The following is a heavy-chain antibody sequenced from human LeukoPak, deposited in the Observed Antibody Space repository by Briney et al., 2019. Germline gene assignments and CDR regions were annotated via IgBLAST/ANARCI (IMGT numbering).Heavy chain of an antibody. V-gene: IGHV1-18*01. D-gene: IGHD1-1*01. CDR1: GYTFTSYG. Sequence: ASVKVSCKASGYTFTSYGISWVRQAPGQGLEWMGWISANNGDTDYPPKLQDRVTMTTDTYTSTAYMELRSLRSDDTAMYYCARESHETREDYWGQGALVTVSS. CDR2: ISANNGDT. CDR3: ARESHETREDY. J-gene: IGHJ4*02.